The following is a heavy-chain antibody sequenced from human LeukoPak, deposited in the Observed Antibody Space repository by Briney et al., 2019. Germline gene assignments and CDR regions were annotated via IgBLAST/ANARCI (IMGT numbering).Heavy chain of an antibody. CDR2: IYSGGVT. V-gene: IGHV3-53*01. J-gene: IGHJ2*01. CDR1: GFTVSSNH. CDR3: ARAPSGWSDYWYFDL. Sequence: GGSLRLSCAASGFTVSSNHMSWVRQAPGKGLEWVSLIYSGGVTYYADSVKGRFIISRDNSKNTLFLQMNSLRAEDTAVYYCARAPSGWSDYWYFDLWGRGTLVTVSS. D-gene: IGHD6-19*01.